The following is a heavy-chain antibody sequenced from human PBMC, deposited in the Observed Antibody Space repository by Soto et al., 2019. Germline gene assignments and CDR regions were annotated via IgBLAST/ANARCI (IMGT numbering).Heavy chain of an antibody. CDR2: IIPIFGTA. V-gene: IGHV1-69*13. Sequence: SVKVSCKASGGTFSSYAISWVRQAPGQGLEWMGGIIPIFGTANYAQKFQGRVTVTADESTSTAYMELSSLRSEDTAVYYCASAKGGYCSSTSCYGRYNWFDPWGQGTLVTVSS. CDR1: GGTFSSYA. D-gene: IGHD2-2*01. J-gene: IGHJ5*02. CDR3: ASAKGGYCSSTSCYGRYNWFDP.